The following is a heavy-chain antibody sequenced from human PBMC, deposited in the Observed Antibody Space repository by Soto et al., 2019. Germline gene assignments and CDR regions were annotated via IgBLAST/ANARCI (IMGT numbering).Heavy chain of an antibody. V-gene: IGHV3-23*01. CDR3: AKNRNTGVAGTSCWFGP. Sequence: VGSLRLSCAASGSIFRNYDMSWVRQAPWKGMEWGSCISVSGDTTYYAASVKGRITISRDNSKNTLYLQMNTLRAEDTAVYYCAKNRNTGVAGTSCWFGPWGQGTLVTVSS. CDR2: ISVSGDTT. D-gene: IGHD6-19*01. J-gene: IGHJ5*02. CDR1: GSIFRNYD.